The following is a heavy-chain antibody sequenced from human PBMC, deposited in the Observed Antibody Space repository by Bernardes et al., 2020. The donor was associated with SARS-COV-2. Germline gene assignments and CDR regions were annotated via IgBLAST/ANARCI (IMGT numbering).Heavy chain of an antibody. CDR2: ISPSGGST. D-gene: IGHD3-10*01. V-gene: IGHV3-23*01. Sequence: GGSLRLSCAASGFTFTSYAMNWVRQAPGKGLEWVSVISPSGGSTYYADSVKGRVTISRDNSKNTLFLQMDSLRADDTAVYYCAKGAVDLVRGVVPNWFDPWGQGTLVTVSS. CDR1: GFTFTSYA. CDR3: AKGAVDLVRGVVPNWFDP. J-gene: IGHJ5*02.